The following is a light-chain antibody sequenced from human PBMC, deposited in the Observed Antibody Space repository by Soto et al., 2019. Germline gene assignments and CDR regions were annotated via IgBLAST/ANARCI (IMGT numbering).Light chain of an antibody. CDR1: SSDVGGYNY. CDR2: EVT. Sequence: QSVLTQPASVSGSPGQSITISCTGTSSDVGGYNYVSWYQQHQGKPPNLMIYEVTNRPSGVSNRFSGSKSGNTASLIISGLQPEDEADYYCSSYTISSTLVFGGGTKLTVL. V-gene: IGLV2-14*01. J-gene: IGLJ2*01. CDR3: SSYTISSTLV.